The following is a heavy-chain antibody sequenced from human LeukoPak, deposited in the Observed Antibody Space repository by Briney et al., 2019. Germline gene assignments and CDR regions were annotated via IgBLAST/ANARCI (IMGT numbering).Heavy chain of an antibody. CDR2: IRKDGSDI. CDR3: AKDKGDY. Sequence: PGGSLRLSCAASGFTFSTYWMSWVRQAPGKGLEWVANIRKDGSDIHYVDSVKGRFTISRDNAKNSLYLQMNSLRAEDTALYYCAKDKGDYWGQGTLVTVSS. V-gene: IGHV3-7*03. CDR1: GFTFSTYW. J-gene: IGHJ4*02.